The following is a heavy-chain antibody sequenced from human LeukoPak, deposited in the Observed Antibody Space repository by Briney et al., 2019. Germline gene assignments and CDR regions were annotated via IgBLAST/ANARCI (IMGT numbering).Heavy chain of an antibody. Sequence: ASVKVSCKASGYTFTSYAMHWVRQAPGQRLEWMEWINAGNGNTKYSQKFQGRVTITRDTSASTAYMELSSLRSEDTAVYYCARSSVGYFCGGDCNEYFQHWGQGTLVTVSS. V-gene: IGHV1-3*01. CDR1: GYTFTSYA. J-gene: IGHJ1*01. CDR2: INAGNGNT. D-gene: IGHD2-21*02. CDR3: ARSSVGYFCGGDCNEYFQH.